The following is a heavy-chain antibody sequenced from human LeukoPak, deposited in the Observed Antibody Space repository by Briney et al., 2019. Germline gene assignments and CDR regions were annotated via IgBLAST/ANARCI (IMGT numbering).Heavy chain of an antibody. CDR2: INTYNGNT. Sequence: ASAKVSFKASGYNFIIYGISWVRQAPGQGLEWMRWINTYNGNTNHAQKYQGRVTMTTDTSTSTAYMELRSLRSDDTAVYYCAREEYYGSGSYPHFDYWGQGTLVTVSS. CDR3: AREEYYGSGSYPHFDY. V-gene: IGHV1-18*04. D-gene: IGHD3-10*01. J-gene: IGHJ4*02. CDR1: GYNFIIYG.